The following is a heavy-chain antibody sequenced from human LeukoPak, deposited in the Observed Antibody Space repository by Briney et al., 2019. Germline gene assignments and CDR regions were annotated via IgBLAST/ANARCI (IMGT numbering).Heavy chain of an antibody. D-gene: IGHD3-10*01. CDR1: GFTFTNYW. J-gene: IGHJ6*02. Sequence: GGSLRLSCAASGFTFTNYWMSWVRQAPGKGLEWVAVIWYDGSNKYYADSVKGRFTISRDNSKNTLYLQMNSLRAEDTAVYYCATAPYYYGSGSYPYYYYGMDVWGQGTTVTVSS. V-gene: IGHV3-33*08. CDR3: ATAPYYYGSGSYPYYYYGMDV. CDR2: IWYDGSNK.